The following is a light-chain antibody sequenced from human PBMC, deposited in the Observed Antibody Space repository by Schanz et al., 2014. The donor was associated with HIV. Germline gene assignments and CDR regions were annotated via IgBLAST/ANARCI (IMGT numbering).Light chain of an antibody. Sequence: QSALTQPPSASGSPGQSVAISCTGASSDIGVSWYQQYPGNAPQLMIFAVNRRTSGVPDRFSGAKSGNTAFLLVSGLQDEDEADYYCASYGGSNNLLFGGGTKLTVL. CDR3: ASYGGSNNLL. V-gene: IGLV2-8*01. CDR2: AVN. CDR1: SSDIG. J-gene: IGLJ2*01.